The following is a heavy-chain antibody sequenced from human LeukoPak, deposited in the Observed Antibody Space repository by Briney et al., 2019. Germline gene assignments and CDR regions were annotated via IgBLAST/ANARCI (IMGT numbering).Heavy chain of an antibody. CDR1: GLTFSSYS. D-gene: IGHD1-26*01. Sequence: GGSLRLSCAASGLTFSSYSMNWVRQAPGKGLEWVSSISSSSSYIYYADSVKGRFTISRDNAKNSLYLQMNSLRAEDTAVYYCASVSGGAAYDAFDIWGQGTMVTVSS. V-gene: IGHV3-21*01. CDR3: ASVSGGAAYDAFDI. CDR2: ISSSSSYI. J-gene: IGHJ3*02.